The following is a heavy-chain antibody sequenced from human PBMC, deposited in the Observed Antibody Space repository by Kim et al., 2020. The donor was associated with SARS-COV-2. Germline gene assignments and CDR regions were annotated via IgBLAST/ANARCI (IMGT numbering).Heavy chain of an antibody. CDR2: ISYDGSNK. CDR1: GFTFSSYA. Sequence: GGSLRLSCAASGFTFSSYAMHWVRQAPGKGLEWVAVISYDGSNKYYADSVKGRFTISRDNSKNTLYLQMNSLRAEDTAVYYCANLMTDFDWLLYPHYYYYGMDVWGQGTTVTVSS. V-gene: IGHV3-30*04. D-gene: IGHD3-9*01. CDR3: ANLMTDFDWLLYPHYYYYGMDV. J-gene: IGHJ6*02.